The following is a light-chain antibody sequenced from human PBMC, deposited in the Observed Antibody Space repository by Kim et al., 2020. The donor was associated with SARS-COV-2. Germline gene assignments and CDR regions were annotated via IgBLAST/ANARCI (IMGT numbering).Light chain of an antibody. J-gene: IGKJ2*03. V-gene: IGKV1-39*01. CDR2: AAS. CDR3: QQTFGTQDS. Sequence: SAAVADTVTTSRRASPSVSINLNSYQQGPAKAPRLLFSAASNLQSEVPSRFSGSGSGTGFTLAISSLQHEDFGSYYCQQTFGTQDSFGQGTKLEI. CDR1: PSVSIN.